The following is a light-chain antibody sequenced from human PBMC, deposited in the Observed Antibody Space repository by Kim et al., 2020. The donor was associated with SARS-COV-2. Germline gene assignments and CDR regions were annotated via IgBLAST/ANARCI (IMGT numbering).Light chain of an antibody. CDR1: NVESKS. CDR2: HDT. CDR3: QAWGSISDHVI. Sequence: SYELTQPSSVSVAPGETARITCGGDNVESKSVHWYQQKPGQAPVLVISHDTGRPSGIPERFSGSNSGNTATLTITRVEAGDEADYFCQAWGSISDHVIFG. J-gene: IGLJ2*01. V-gene: IGLV3-21*04.